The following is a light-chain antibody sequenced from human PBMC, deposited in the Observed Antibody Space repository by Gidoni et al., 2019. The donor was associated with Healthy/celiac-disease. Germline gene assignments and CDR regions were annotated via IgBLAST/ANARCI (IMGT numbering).Light chain of an antibody. CDR2: AAS. CDR1: QSIHIY. V-gene: IGKV1-39*01. J-gene: IGKJ1*01. Sequence: DIQMTQSPSSLSASVGDRVTITCRASQSIHIYLNWYQQKPRKAPKLLIYAASSLQSGVPSRFSGSGSGTDFALAIGSLQPEDFATYYCQQSYSSLRTFGQGTKVEIK. CDR3: QQSYSSLRT.